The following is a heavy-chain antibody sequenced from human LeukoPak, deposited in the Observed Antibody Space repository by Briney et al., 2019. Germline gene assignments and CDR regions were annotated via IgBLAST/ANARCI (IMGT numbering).Heavy chain of an antibody. V-gene: IGHV1-69*13. CDR2: IIPIFGTA. J-gene: IGHJ6*03. CDR3: ARLSLGITMVRGVTHYYYYYMDV. Sequence: GASVKVSCKASGYTFTSYGISWVRQAPGQGLEWMGGIIPIFGTANYAQKFQGRVTITADESTSTAYMELSSLRSEDTAVYYCARLSLGITMVRGVTHYYYYYMDVWGKGTTVTVSS. CDR1: GYTFTSYG. D-gene: IGHD3-10*01.